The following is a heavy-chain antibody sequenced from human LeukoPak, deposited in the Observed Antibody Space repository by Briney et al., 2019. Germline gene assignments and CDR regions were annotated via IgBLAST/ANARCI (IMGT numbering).Heavy chain of an antibody. D-gene: IGHD1-26*01. CDR2: IYYSGSA. V-gene: IGHV4-39*01. CDR3: AKSGGYGLIDY. CDR1: GASVSGSAYY. Sequence: SETLSLTCTVSGASVSGSAYYWGWIRQPPGKGLEWIGNIYYSGSAYYNESLESRVTISIDTSKNQFSLKLNSVTAADTAMYYCAKSGGYGLIDYWGQGTLVTVSS. J-gene: IGHJ4*02.